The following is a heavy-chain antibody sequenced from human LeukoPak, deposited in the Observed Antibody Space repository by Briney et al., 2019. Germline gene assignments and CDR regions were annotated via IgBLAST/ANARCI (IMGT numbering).Heavy chain of an antibody. D-gene: IGHD5-24*01. CDR3: ARDGYNSHFDY. CDR1: GFTFSDYY. J-gene: IGHJ4*02. V-gene: IGHV3-11*04. CDR2: ISRSGSTI. Sequence: GGSLRLSCAASGFTFSDYYMRWIRQAPGKGLEWVSYISRSGSTIYYADSVKGRFTISRDNAKNSLYLQMNSLRAEDTAVYYCARDGYNSHFDYWGQGTLVTVSS.